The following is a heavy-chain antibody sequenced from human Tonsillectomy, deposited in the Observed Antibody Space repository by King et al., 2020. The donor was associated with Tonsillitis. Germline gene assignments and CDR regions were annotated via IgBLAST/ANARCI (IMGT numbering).Heavy chain of an antibody. CDR2: IDCEDDK. CDR1: GFSLSTSGMR. CDR3: ARIYSSGWGGFDY. V-gene: IGHV2-70*10. Sequence: TLKESGPALGKPTQTLTLTCTFSGFSLSTSGMRVSWIRQPPGKALVWAALIDCEDDKYKITFLKTRLTISKVTSKNQVVLTMTNMDPVDTATYYCARIYSSGWGGFDYWGQGTLVTVSS. D-gene: IGHD6-19*01. J-gene: IGHJ4*02.